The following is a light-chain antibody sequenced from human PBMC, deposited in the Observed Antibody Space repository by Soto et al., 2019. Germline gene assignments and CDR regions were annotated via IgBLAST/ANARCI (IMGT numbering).Light chain of an antibody. CDR1: QSISSW. J-gene: IGKJ5*01. CDR2: KAS. V-gene: IGKV1-5*03. CDR3: QQYNSYST. Sequence: DIQMPQSPSTLSASVGDRFTITCRASQSISSWLAWYQQKPGKAPKLLIYKASSLESGVPSRFSGSGSGTEFTLTISSLQPDDFATYYCQQYNSYSTVGQGTRLEIK.